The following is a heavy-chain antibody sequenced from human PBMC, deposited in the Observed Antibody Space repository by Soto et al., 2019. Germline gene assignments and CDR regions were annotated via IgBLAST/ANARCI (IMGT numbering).Heavy chain of an antibody. Sequence: PPDPLSHTWSVSGSALRRCYWTWIRKAPGKGLEWIGSIYHSGSTYYNPSLKSRVTISVDTSKNQFSLKLSSVTAADTAVYYCARVNSYGTIDYWGQGNLVNGSA. D-gene: IGHD5-18*01. V-gene: IGHV4-38-2*02. CDR3: ARVNSYGTIDY. CDR2: IYHSGST. CDR1: GSALRRCY. J-gene: IGHJ4*02.